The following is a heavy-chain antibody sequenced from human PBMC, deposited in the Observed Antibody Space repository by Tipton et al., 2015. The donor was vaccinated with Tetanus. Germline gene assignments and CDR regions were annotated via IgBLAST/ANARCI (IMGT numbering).Heavy chain of an antibody. J-gene: IGHJ6*02. D-gene: IGHD3-10*01. CDR3: ARGGGNTMFRGGEFEHSYYYQGMDV. CDR2: ISHSGRT. Sequence: TLSLTCAVSGGSVSNGGYSWSWIRQPPGKGLECIGYISHSGRTYYNPSLNSRVTISLDRSKNQFSLKLTSVTAADTAVYYCARGGGNTMFRGGEFEHSYYYQGMDVWGQGTTVTVSS. V-gene: IGHV4-30-2*01. CDR1: GGSVSNGGYS.